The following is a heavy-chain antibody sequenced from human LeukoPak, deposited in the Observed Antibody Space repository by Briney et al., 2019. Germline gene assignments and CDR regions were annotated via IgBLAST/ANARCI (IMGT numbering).Heavy chain of an antibody. J-gene: IGHJ5*02. CDR3: ARGADIVVVPAANWFDP. CDR1: GFTFSSYG. V-gene: IGHV3-33*01. Sequence: GGSLRLSCAASGFTFSSYGMHRVRQAPGKGLEWVAVIWYDGSNKYYADSVKGRFTISRDNSKNALYLQMNSLRAEDTAVYYCARGADIVVVPAANWFDPWGQGTLVTVSS. D-gene: IGHD2-2*01. CDR2: IWYDGSNK.